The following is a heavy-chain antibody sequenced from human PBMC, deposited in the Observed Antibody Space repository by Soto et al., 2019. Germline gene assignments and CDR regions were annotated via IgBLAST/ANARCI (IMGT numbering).Heavy chain of an antibody. D-gene: IGHD6-13*01. Sequence: QVQLQQWGAGLLKPSETLSLTCAVYGGSFSGYYWSWIRQPPGKGLEWIGEINHSGSTNYNPSLKRRVTISVDTSKNQFSLKLSSVTAADTAVYYCARGRQQPYYYYYGMDVWGQGTTVTVSS. CDR2: INHSGST. V-gene: IGHV4-34*01. CDR1: GGSFSGYY. CDR3: ARGRQQPYYYYYGMDV. J-gene: IGHJ6*02.